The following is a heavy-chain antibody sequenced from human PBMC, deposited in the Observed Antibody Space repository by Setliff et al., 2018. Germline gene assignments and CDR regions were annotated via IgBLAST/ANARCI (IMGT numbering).Heavy chain of an antibody. CDR1: GFTLGDYY. Sequence: GGSLRLSCAASGFTLGDYYMTWIRQAPGKGLEWVSHISSSGRTIFYADSVKGRFIISRDNAKNSLYLQMDSLRDEDTAVYYCARAADSYGPPRSYMDVWGKGTTVTVSS. V-gene: IGHV3-11*04. CDR3: ARAADSYGPPRSYMDV. D-gene: IGHD5-18*01. J-gene: IGHJ6*03. CDR2: ISSSGRTI.